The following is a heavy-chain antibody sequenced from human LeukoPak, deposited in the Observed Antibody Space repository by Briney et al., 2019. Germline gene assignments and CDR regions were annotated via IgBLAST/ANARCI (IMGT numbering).Heavy chain of an antibody. CDR1: RLTFSNYA. CDR2: ISGSGGST. D-gene: IGHD3-22*01. Sequence: GGSLRLSCAASRLTFSNYAMTWVRQAPGKGLEWVSTISGSGGSTYYADSVKGRFTISRDNSKNTLYLQMNSLRAEDTALYYCAKHGHDSSGFDYWGQGTLVTVSS. V-gene: IGHV3-23*01. CDR3: AKHGHDSSGFDY. J-gene: IGHJ4*02.